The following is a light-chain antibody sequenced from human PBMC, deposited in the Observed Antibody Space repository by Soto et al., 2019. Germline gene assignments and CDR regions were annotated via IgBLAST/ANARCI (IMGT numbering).Light chain of an antibody. CDR1: QSVSSN. CDR3: QQYNNWPPWT. Sequence: EIVMTQSPATLSVSPGERATLSCRASQSVSSNLAWYQQKPGQALRLLIYGASTRATGIPARFSGSGSGTECTLTISSLQSEDFAVYYCQQYNNWPPWTFGQGTKVEIK. V-gene: IGKV3-15*01. CDR2: GAS. J-gene: IGKJ1*01.